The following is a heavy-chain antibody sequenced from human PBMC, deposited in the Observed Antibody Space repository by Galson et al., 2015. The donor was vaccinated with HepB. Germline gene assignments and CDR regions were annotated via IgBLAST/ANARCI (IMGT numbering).Heavy chain of an antibody. D-gene: IGHD3-9*01. CDR2: IIPIFGKA. CDR3: AAHGYFDWLPHNYGMDV. CDR1: GGTFSSYA. J-gene: IGHJ6*02. Sequence: SVKVSCKASGGTFSSYAISWVRQAPGQGLEWMGGIIPIFGKANYAQKFQGRVTITADKSTSTAYMELSSLRSEDTAVYYCAAHGYFDWLPHNYGMDVWGQGTTVTVSS. V-gene: IGHV1-69*06.